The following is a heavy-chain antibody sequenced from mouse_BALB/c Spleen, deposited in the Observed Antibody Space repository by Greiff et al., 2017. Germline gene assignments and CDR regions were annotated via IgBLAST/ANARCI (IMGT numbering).Heavy chain of an antibody. J-gene: IGHJ2*01. CDR1: GYTFTSYT. Sequence: QVQLQQSAAELARPGASVKMSCKASGYTFTSYTMHWVKQRPGQGLEWIGYINPSSGYTEYNQKFKDKTTLTADKSSSTAYMQLSSLTSEDSAVYYCARGGYYRYPYYFDYWGQGTTLTVSS. CDR2: INPSSGYT. V-gene: IGHV1-4*02. CDR3: ARGGYYRYPYYFDY. D-gene: IGHD2-14*01.